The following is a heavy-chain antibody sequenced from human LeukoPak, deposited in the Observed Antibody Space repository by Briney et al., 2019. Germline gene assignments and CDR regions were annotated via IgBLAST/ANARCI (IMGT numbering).Heavy chain of an antibody. V-gene: IGHV3-7*03. CDR2: IKQDGSEK. J-gene: IGHJ4*02. CDR3: ATCSGGSCYSYY. Sequence: SGGSLRLSCAASGFTFSSYGMHWVRQAPGKGLEWVANIKQDGSEKYYVDSVKGRFTISRDNAKNSLYLQMNSLRAEDTAVYYCATCSGGSCYSYYWGQGTLVTVSS. CDR1: GFTFSSYG. D-gene: IGHD2-15*01.